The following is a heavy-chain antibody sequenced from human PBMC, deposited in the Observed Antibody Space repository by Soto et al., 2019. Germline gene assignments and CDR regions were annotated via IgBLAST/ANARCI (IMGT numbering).Heavy chain of an antibody. Sequence: GESLKIPCKGSGYSFTSSWIGWVRPMSGKGLEWMGIIYPGDSDTRYSPSFQGQVTISADKSISTAYLQWRSLKASDTAMYYCARGAGDYYYGMAVWGQGTTVTVSS. J-gene: IGHJ6*02. CDR3: ARGAGDYYYGMAV. CDR1: GYSFTSSW. D-gene: IGHD1-26*01. CDR2: IYPGDSDT. V-gene: IGHV5-51*01.